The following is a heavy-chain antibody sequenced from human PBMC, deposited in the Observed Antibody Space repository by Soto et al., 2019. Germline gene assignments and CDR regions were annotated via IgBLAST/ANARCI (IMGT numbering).Heavy chain of an antibody. CDR3: ARAAGYSRGGAVDS. V-gene: IGHV4-31*03. Sequence: RTRTASDFDVRSLCTYLRDRRTPPGKGLEWIGYIYYSGSTYYNPSLKSRVTISVDTYKNQFSLKLSSVTAADTAVEDCARAAGYSRGGAVDSWGQGTMVTFS. CDR1: DFDVRSLCTY. J-gene: IGHJ3*02. CDR2: IYYSGST. D-gene: IGHD6-13*01.